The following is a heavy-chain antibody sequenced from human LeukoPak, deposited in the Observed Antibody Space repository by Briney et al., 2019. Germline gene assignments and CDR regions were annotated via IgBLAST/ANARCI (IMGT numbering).Heavy chain of an antibody. CDR3: AREKYYSNYNYGMDA. CDR2: INSDGSST. CDR1: GFTFSSYW. Sequence: QPGGSLRLSCAASGFTFSSYWMLCVRQAPGKGLVCVSRINSDGSSTSYADSVKGRFTISRDNSKNTLYLQMNSLRAEDTAVYYCAREKYYSNYNYGMDAWGHGTTVTVSS. D-gene: IGHD4-11*01. V-gene: IGHV3-74*01. J-gene: IGHJ6*02.